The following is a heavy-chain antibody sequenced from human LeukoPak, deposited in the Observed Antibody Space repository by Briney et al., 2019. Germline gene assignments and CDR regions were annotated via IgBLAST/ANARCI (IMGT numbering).Heavy chain of an antibody. D-gene: IGHD6-13*01. Sequence: XXRQAPGXXXXXXSAISGSGGSTYYADSVKGRFTISRDNSKNTLYLQMNSLRAEDTAVYYCAKKGYSSSWYSSSLVDYWGQGTLVTVSS. J-gene: IGHJ4*02. V-gene: IGHV3-23*01. CDR2: ISGSGGST. CDR3: AKKGYSSSWYSSSLVDY.